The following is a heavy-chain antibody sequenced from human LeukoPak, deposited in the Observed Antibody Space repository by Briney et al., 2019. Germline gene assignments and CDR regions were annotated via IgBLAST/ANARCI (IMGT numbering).Heavy chain of an antibody. CDR2: IYTSGST. CDR1: GGSISSGSYY. Sequence: SETLSLTCTVSGGSISSGSYYWSWIRQPAGKGLEWIGRIYTSGSTNYNPSLKSRVTISVDTSKNQFSLKLSSVTAADTAVYYCARHRRLGHFDYWGQGTLVTVSS. V-gene: IGHV4-61*02. CDR3: ARHRRLGHFDY. D-gene: IGHD6-19*01. J-gene: IGHJ4*02.